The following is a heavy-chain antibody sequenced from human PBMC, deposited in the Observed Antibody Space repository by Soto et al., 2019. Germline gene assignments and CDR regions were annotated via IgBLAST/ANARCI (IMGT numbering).Heavy chain of an antibody. CDR3: AKGGPSSSDFYDSSGYPLDY. Sequence: EVQLLESGGGLVQPGGSLRLSCAASGFTFSSYAMSWVRQAPGKGLEWVSAMSASGGNTYYADSVKGRFTISRDNSKNTLYLQINSLRAEDSALYYCAKGGPSSSDFYDSSGYPLDYWGQGTLITVSS. V-gene: IGHV3-23*01. CDR1: GFTFSSYA. CDR2: MSASGGNT. J-gene: IGHJ4*02. D-gene: IGHD3-22*01.